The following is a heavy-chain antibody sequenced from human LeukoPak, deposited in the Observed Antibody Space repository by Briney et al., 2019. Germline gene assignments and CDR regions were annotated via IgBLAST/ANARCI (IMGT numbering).Heavy chain of an antibody. V-gene: IGHV3-23*01. D-gene: IGHD4/OR15-4a*01. Sequence: SGGSLRLSCAASGFTFSSYAMSWVRQAPGKGLEGVSAISGSGGSTYYADSVKGRFTISRDNSKNTLYLQMNSLRAEDTAVYYCAGVPSDPYYFDYWGQGTLVTVSS. CDR1: GFTFSSYA. J-gene: IGHJ4*02. CDR2: ISGSGGST. CDR3: AGVPSDPYYFDY.